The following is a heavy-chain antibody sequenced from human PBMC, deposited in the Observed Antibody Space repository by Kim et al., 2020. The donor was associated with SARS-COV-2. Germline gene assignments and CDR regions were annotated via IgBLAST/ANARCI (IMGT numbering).Heavy chain of an antibody. CDR2: IYSGGTNT. CDR1: GFTFGNYA. V-gene: IGHV3-23*03. Sequence: GGSLRLSCAASGFTFGNYAMTWVRQAPGKGLEWVSIIYSGGTNTHYADSVKGRFTVSRDNSKNTLYLQMNSLRAEDTAIYYCAKYIGYFDQWGQGTLVTVFS. D-gene: IGHD6-13*01. J-gene: IGHJ4*02. CDR3: AKYIGYFDQ.